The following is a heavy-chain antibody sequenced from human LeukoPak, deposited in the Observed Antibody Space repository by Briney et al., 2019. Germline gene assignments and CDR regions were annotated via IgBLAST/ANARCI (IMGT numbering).Heavy chain of an antibody. CDR2: VYASGST. V-gene: IGHV4-4*07. D-gene: IGHD1-26*01. CDR1: GGSISNYY. Sequence: SETLSLTCTVSGGSISNYYWTWIRQPAGKGLEWIGRVYASGSTNYNPSLKSRVTMSADTSKNQFSLNLTSVTAADTAVYYCARDRRTFKGGSYSEFDYWGQGSLVTVSS. J-gene: IGHJ4*02. CDR3: ARDRRTFKGGSYSEFDY.